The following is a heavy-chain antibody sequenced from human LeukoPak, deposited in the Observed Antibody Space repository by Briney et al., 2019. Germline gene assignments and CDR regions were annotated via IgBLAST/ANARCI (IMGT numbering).Heavy chain of an antibody. V-gene: IGHV3-21*01. CDR1: GFTFSSYS. J-gene: IGHJ4*02. D-gene: IGHD3-16*02. CDR3: ARALLYDYVWGSYRSPYYFDY. CDR2: ISSSSSYI. Sequence: GGSLRLSCAASGFTFSSYSMNWVRQAPGKGLEWVSSISSSSSYIYYADSVKGRFTISRDNAKNSLYLQMNSLRAEDTAVYYCARALLYDYVWGSYRSPYYFDYWGQGTLVTVSS.